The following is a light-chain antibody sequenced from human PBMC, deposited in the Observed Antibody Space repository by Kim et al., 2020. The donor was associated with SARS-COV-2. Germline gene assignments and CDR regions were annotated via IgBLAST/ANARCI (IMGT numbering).Light chain of an antibody. CDR2: SND. CDR3: AAWDDSLKGSV. CDR1: ISNIGSNV. Sequence: QRVPTSCSASISNIGSNVVKWYRKPPGTAPKLLMYSNDNQNSRFPDRFSGAKSGTSAYLAISGLQSEDEADYYCAAWDDSLKGSVFGGGTQLTVL. J-gene: IGLJ3*02. V-gene: IGLV1-44*01.